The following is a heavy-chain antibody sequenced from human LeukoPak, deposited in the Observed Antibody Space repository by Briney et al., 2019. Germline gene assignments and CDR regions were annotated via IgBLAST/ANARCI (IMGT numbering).Heavy chain of an antibody. CDR2: IYHSGYT. J-gene: IGHJ5*02. CDR3: ARSYQISSIDWFDP. V-gene: IGHV4-38-2*02. D-gene: IGHD3-16*02. Sequence: SETLSLTCTVSGDSITSSYYWGWIRQPPGKGLEWIASIYHSGYTFYCPSLKSRATISVETSKNQFSLRLRSMTAADTAVYYCARSYQISSIDWFDPWGQGTLVTVSS. CDR1: GDSITSSYY.